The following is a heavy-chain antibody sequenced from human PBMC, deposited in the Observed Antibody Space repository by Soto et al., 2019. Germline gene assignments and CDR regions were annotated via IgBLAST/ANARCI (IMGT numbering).Heavy chain of an antibody. CDR1: GFTFSSYA. V-gene: IGHV3-23*01. J-gene: IGHJ3*02. CDR3: AKERSIAVAAYDAFDI. CDR2: ISGSGGST. D-gene: IGHD6-19*01. Sequence: GGSLRLSCAAPGFTFSSYAMSWVRQAPGKGLEWVSAISGSGGSTYYADSVKGRFTISRDNSKNTLYLQMNSLRAEDTAVYYCAKERSIAVAAYDAFDIWGQGTMVTVSS.